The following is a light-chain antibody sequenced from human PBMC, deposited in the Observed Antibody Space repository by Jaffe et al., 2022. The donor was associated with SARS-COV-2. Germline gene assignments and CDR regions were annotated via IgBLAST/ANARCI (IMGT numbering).Light chain of an antibody. Sequence: DIVLTQSPGTLSLFPGDRATLSCRASQNVPTNYLAWYQQKPGQPPRLLIYGTASRATGIPDRFSGRGSGRDFTLTITRLEPEDFAVYYCQQYVTSLWTFGQGTKVEI. J-gene: IGKJ1*01. V-gene: IGKV3-20*01. CDR2: GTA. CDR1: QNVPTNY. CDR3: QQYVTSLWT.